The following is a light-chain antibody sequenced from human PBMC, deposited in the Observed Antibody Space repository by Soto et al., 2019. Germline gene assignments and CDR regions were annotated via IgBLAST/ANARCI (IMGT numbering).Light chain of an antibody. V-gene: IGLV2-14*01. CDR2: DVS. J-gene: IGLJ1*01. CDR1: CSDVGGYNY. Sequence: QSVLTQPASVSGSPGQSITISCTGTCSDVGGYNYVSWYQQHPGKAPKLMIYDVSNRPSGVSNRFSGSKSGNTASLTISGLQAEDEADYYCSSYTSSSTLNYVFGTGTKLTVL. CDR3: SSYTSSSTLNYV.